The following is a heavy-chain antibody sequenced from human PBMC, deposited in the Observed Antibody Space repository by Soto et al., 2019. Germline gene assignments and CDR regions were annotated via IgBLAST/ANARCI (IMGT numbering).Heavy chain of an antibody. D-gene: IGHD3-10*01. J-gene: IGHJ6*02. CDR3: ARGIRSEYYYYGMDV. Sequence: QVQLQESGPGLVKPSQTLSLTCTVSGGSISSGGYYWSWIRQHPGKGLEWIGYIYYSGSTYYNPSLKSRGTISVDTSKNQFSLKLSSVTAADTAVYYCARGIRSEYYYYGMDVWGQGTTVTVSS. CDR1: GGSISSGGYY. V-gene: IGHV4-31*03. CDR2: IYYSGST.